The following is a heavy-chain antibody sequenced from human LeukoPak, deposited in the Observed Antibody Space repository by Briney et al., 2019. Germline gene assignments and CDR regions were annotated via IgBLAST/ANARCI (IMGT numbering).Heavy chain of an antibody. CDR2: ITETGAGT. CDR3: ARGTAAAANRNWFDS. Sequence: PGGSLRLSCAASGFMFSRYAMIWVCQTPGKGLEWVSAITETGAGTYYADSVKGRFTMSRDNSRNTVCLQMDSLRAEDTAVYFCARGTAAAANRNWFDSWGQGTLVTVSS. V-gene: IGHV3-23*01. D-gene: IGHD6-13*01. CDR1: GFMFSRYA. J-gene: IGHJ5*01.